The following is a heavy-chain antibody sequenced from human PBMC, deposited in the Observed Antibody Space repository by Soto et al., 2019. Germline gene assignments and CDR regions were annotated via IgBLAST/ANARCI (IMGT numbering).Heavy chain of an antibody. D-gene: IGHD2-2*01. Sequence: SGPTLVKPTQTLTLTCTFSGFSLSTTGLGVGWIRQPPGKAPEWLALIYWDDDKRYSPSLKSRLTITKDTSKNQVVLTMTNMDPVDTATYYCAHSFDCYSTSCYLLADHWGQGTLVTVSS. CDR1: GFSLSTTGLG. CDR2: IYWDDDK. V-gene: IGHV2-5*02. CDR3: AHSFDCYSTSCYLLADH. J-gene: IGHJ4*02.